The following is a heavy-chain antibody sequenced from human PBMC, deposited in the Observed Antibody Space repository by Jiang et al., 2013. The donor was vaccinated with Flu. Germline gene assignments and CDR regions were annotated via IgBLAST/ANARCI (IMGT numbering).Heavy chain of an antibody. CDR3: ARVRITMIVVVTTPQYYFDY. J-gene: IGHJ4*01. D-gene: IGHD3-22*01. Sequence: GSGLVKPSETLSLTCTVSGGSISSSSYYWGWIRQPPGKGLEWIGSIYYSGSTYYNPSLKSRVTISVDTSKNQFSLKLSSVTAADTAVYYCARVRITMIVVVTTPQYYFDY. CDR2: IYYSGST. CDR1: GGSISSSSYY. V-gene: IGHV4-39*01.